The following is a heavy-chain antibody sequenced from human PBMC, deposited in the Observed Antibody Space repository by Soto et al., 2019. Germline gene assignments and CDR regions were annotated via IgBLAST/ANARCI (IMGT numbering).Heavy chain of an antibody. V-gene: IGHV3-72*01. D-gene: IGHD3-16*01. CDR2: ARHKVDSYRT. CDR3: VGESYYRLDY. CDR1: GFTFSDHH. Sequence: GGSLRLSCAASGFTFSDHHMNWVRQVPGKGLEWVGRARHKVDSYRTEYAASVRGRFAVSRDDSQNSLILQMNSLKIEDTDLYYCVGESYYRLDYWGQGALVTVSS. J-gene: IGHJ4*02.